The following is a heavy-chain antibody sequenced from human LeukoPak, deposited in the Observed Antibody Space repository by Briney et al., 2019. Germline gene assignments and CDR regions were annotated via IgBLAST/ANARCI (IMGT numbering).Heavy chain of an antibody. CDR3: ARDAVAGSGSYYN. V-gene: IGHV3-74*01. Sequence: GGSLRLSCAASGFTFSGYWMHWVRQVPGKGLVWVSRINEEGTFTNYADSVKGRFTISRDNAKNTLYLQMNSLRVEGTAVYYCARDAVAGSGSYYNWGQGTLVIVSS. CDR2: INEEGTFT. J-gene: IGHJ4*02. CDR1: GFTFSGYW. D-gene: IGHD3-10*01.